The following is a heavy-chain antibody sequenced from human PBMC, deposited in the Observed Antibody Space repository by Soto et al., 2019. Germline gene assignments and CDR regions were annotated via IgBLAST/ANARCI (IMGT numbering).Heavy chain of an antibody. CDR2: IYYSGST. V-gene: IGHV4-31*03. CDR1: GGSISSGGYY. CDR3: ARVGRYYYDSFKGANFDY. D-gene: IGHD3-22*01. Sequence: QVQLQESGPGLVKPSQTLSLTCTVSGGSISSGGYYWSWIRQHPGKGLEWIGYIYYSGSTYYNPSLKSRVTISVDTSKNQFSLKLSSVTAADTAVYYCARVGRYYYDSFKGANFDYWGQGTLVTVSS. J-gene: IGHJ4*02.